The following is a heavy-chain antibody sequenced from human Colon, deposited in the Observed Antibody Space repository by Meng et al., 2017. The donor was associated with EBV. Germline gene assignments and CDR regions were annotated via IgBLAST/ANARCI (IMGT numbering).Heavy chain of an antibody. CDR2: MDYRGST. Sequence: LQESGPGLVNPSQTLSLTCTVSGDSNSSGEYFWSWIRQPPGKGLEWIGYMDYRGSTFYNPSLKSRVTISVDTSKNQFSLKLSSVIAADTAVYFCARGELLWDYWGQGTLVTVSS. D-gene: IGHD2-2*01. J-gene: IGHJ4*02. CDR1: GDSNSSGEYF. CDR3: ARGELLWDY. V-gene: IGHV4-30-4*01.